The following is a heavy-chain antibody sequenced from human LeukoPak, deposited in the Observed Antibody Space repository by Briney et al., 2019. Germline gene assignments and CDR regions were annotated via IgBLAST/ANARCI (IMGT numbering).Heavy chain of an antibody. V-gene: IGHV1-18*01. CDR1: GYTFTSYG. D-gene: IGHD5-18*01. J-gene: IGHJ4*02. Sequence: ASVKASCKASGYTFTSYGISWVRQAPGQGLGWMGWISAYNGNTNYAQKLQGRVTMTTDTSTSTAYMELRSLRSDDTAVYYCCVDTAMVLFDYWGQGTLVTVSS. CDR3: CVDTAMVLFDY. CDR2: ISAYNGNT.